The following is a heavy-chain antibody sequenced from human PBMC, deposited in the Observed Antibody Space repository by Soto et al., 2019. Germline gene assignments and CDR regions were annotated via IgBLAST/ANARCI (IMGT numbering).Heavy chain of an antibody. V-gene: IGHV3-30*18. CDR1: GFTFSSYG. D-gene: IGHD1-20*01. CDR2: ISYDGSNK. J-gene: IGHJ4*02. CDR3: AKDESITGSLDY. Sequence: LRLSCAASGFTFSSYGMHWVRQAPGKGLEWVAVISYDGSNKYYADSVKGRFTISRDNSKNTLYLQMNSLRAEDTAVYYCAKDESITGSLDYWGQGTLVTVSS.